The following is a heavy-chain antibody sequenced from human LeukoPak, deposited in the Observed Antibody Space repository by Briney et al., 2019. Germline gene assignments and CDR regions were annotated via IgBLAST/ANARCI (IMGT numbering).Heavy chain of an antibody. CDR3: ARHDWFDP. J-gene: IGHJ5*02. Sequence: GGSLRLSCAASGFTVSSNYMSWVRQAPGKGLEWVSVVYSGSSTTYYADSVKGRFTVSRDNFKNTLYLQMNSLRAEDTAVYYCARHDWFDPWGQGTLVTVSS. CDR1: GFTVSSNY. CDR2: VYSGSSTT. V-gene: IGHV3-66*04.